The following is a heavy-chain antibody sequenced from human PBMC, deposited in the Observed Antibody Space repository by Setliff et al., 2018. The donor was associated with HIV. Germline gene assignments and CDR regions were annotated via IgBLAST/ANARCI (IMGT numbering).Heavy chain of an antibody. Sequence: ASVKVSCKASGYTLTNYAMHWVRQAPGQRLEWMGCINAGNDNTKYSQNFQGRVTITKDTSASTVYMELSSLRSEDTALYYCTRVMGATTGFHDYWGQGTLGTVS. CDR2: INAGNDNT. J-gene: IGHJ4*02. CDR1: GYTLTNYA. D-gene: IGHD1-26*01. CDR3: TRVMGATTGFHDY. V-gene: IGHV1-3*01.